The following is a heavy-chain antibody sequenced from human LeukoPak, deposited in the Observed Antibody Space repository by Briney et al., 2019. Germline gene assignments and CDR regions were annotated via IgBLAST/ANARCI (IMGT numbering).Heavy chain of an antibody. D-gene: IGHD2-2*01. CDR3: AIALYYSSTSCPNWFDP. CDR2: INSDGSST. V-gene: IGHV3-74*01. Sequence: GGSLRLSCAASGFTFSSYWMRWVRQAPGKGLVWVSRINSDGSSTSYAASVEGRFTITRHNDKNTLYLQMTSLRAHDTAVYYCAIALYYSSTSCPNWFDPWGQGTLVTVPS. CDR1: GFTFSSYW. J-gene: IGHJ5*02.